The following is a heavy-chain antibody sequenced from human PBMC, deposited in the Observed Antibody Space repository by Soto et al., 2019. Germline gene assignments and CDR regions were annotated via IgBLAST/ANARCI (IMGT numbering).Heavy chain of an antibody. D-gene: IGHD3-22*01. CDR2: IYYGGST. V-gene: IGHV4-31*03. CDR1: GGSISSGGYY. J-gene: IGHJ4*02. Sequence: QVQLQESGPGLVKPSQTLSLTCTVSGGSISSGGYYWSWIRQHPGKGLEWIGYIYYGGSTYYNPSLKSRDTISVDTSKNQFSLKLSSVTAADTAVYYCARAPRGGYYIDYWGQGTLVTVSS. CDR3: ARAPRGGYYIDY.